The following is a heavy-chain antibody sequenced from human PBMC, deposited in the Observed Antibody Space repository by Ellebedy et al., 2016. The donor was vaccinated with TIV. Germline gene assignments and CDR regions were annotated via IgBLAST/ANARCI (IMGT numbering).Heavy chain of an antibody. CDR1: GFTFSNSR. D-gene: IGHD6-19*01. CDR2: ISHDGSYK. CDR3: AKEDRGMTGAVAE. Sequence: GESLKISXAASGFTFSNSRMHWVRPAPGKGLVWVAIISHDGSYKYYTDSVKGRFTISRDNSKKTVYLQLDRLTTKDTAFYYCAKEDRGMTGAVAEWGQGSLVTVSS. J-gene: IGHJ4*02. V-gene: IGHV3-30*18.